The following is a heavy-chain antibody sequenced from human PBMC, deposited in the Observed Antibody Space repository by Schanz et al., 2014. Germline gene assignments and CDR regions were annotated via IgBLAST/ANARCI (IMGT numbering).Heavy chain of an antibody. Sequence: QVQLVESEGGLVKPGGSLRLSCAASGFTFSDYYMSWIRQAPGKGLEWVSYISGSSRTIYYADSMKGRFTVSRDSSKNTLFLQMNSLRTEDTAVYYCARLDPYCRSGTCSRAFDFWGQGTLVTVSS. CDR1: GFTFSDYY. D-gene: IGHD2-15*01. CDR3: ARLDPYCRSGTCSRAFDF. CDR2: ISGSSRTI. V-gene: IGHV3-11*04. J-gene: IGHJ4*02.